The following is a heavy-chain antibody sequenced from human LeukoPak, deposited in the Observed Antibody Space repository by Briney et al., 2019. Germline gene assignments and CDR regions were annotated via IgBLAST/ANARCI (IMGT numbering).Heavy chain of an antibody. V-gene: IGHV3-23*01. CDR1: GFTFSSYA. J-gene: IGHJ4*02. CDR2: ISGSGGST. CDR3: AKAPEGYSSGWSQGFDY. D-gene: IGHD6-19*01. Sequence: GGSLRLSCAASGFTFSSYAMSWVRQAPGKGLEWVSAISGSGGSTYYADSVKGRFTISRDNSKNTLYLQMNSLRAEDTAVYYCAKAPEGYSSGWSQGFDYWGQGTLVTVSS.